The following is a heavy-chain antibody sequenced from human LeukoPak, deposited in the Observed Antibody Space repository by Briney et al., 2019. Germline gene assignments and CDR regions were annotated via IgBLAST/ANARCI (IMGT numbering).Heavy chain of an antibody. CDR3: ARGGWRGLDGYFDL. CDR1: GFTFSSYD. D-gene: IGHD6-19*01. CDR2: IGTAGDT. Sequence: GGSLRLSCAASGFTFSSYDMHWVRQATGKGLEWVSAIGTAGDTYYPGSVKGRFTISRENAKNSLYLQMNSLRAEDMAVYYCARGGWRGLDGYFDLWGRGTLVTVSS. J-gene: IGHJ2*01. V-gene: IGHV3-13*01.